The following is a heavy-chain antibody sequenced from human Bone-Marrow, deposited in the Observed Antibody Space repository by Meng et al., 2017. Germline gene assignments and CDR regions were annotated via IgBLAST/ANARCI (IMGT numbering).Heavy chain of an antibody. D-gene: IGHD6-13*01. Sequence: SVKVSCKASGYTFTGYYMHWVRQAPGQGLEWMGGIIPIFGTANYAQKFQGRVTITADESTSTAYMELSSLRSEDTAVYYCARSVAAAGIYGMDVWGQGTTVTVSS. J-gene: IGHJ6*02. CDR3: ARSVAAAGIYGMDV. V-gene: IGHV1-69*13. CDR1: GYTFTGYY. CDR2: IIPIFGTA.